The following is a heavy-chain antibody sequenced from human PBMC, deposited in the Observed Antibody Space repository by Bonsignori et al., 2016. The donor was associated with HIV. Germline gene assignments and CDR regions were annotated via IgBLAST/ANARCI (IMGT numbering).Heavy chain of an antibody. D-gene: IGHD3-16*01. Sequence: WIRQPPGKGLEXVSSISRDGYSTFYANAVEGRFTVSRDNSKNTLYLQVGSLRAEDMAVYYCARVGGIQFSESAPFYMDVWGKGTTVTVSS. CDR2: ISRDGYST. V-gene: IGHV3-64*01. J-gene: IGHJ6*03. CDR3: ARVGGIQFSESAPFYMDV.